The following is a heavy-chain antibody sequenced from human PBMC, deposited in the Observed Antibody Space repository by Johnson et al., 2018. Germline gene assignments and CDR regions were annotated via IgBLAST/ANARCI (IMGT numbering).Heavy chain of an antibody. D-gene: IGHD5/OR15-5a*01. V-gene: IGHV3-53*01. Sequence: VQLVQSGGSLIQPGESLTLSCAASGFSVSSYSVTWVRQAPGKGLEWVSYDTVVYADSVKGRFTIFRDSSKNTLYLQMNSLRAQDTAVYYCARDRGPYSVGPNSGAFDIWGQGTVVTVSS. CDR3: ARDRGPYSVGPNSGAFDI. CDR1: GFSVSSYS. CDR2: YDTV. J-gene: IGHJ3*02.